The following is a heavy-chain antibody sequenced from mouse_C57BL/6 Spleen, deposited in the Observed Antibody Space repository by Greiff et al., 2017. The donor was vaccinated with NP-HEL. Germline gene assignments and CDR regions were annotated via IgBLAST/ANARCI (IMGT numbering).Heavy chain of an antibody. D-gene: IGHD1-1*01. CDR2: IDPSDSYT. CDR3: ASEGYYYGSSYRYFDV. Sequence: VQLQQPGAELVMPGASVKLSCKASGYTFTSYWMHWVKQRPGQGLEWIGEIDPSDSYTNYNQKFKGKSTLTVDKSSSTAYMQLSSLTSEDSAVYYCASEGYYYGSSYRYFDVWGTGTTVTVSS. V-gene: IGHV1-69*01. J-gene: IGHJ1*03. CDR1: GYTFTSYW.